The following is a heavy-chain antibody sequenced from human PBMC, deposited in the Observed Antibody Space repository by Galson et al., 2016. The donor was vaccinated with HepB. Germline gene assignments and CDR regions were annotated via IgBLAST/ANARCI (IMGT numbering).Heavy chain of an antibody. V-gene: IGHV3-15*07. Sequence: SLRLSCATSGFGFSHAWMHWVRQAPGKGLEWVGRIKSKNDGETTHYAAPVKGGFAISSDDSKNTLYLQINSLKTEDTAVYYCTVGATYDFWSGYYMLDPWGQGTLVTVSS. CDR3: TVGATYDFWSGYYMLDP. D-gene: IGHD3-3*01. J-gene: IGHJ5*02. CDR2: IKSKNDGETT. CDR1: GFGFSHAW.